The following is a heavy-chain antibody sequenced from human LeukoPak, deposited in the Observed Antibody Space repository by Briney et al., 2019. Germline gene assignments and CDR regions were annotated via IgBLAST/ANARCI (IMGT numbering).Heavy chain of an antibody. Sequence: ASVKVSCRASGYTFTSYYMHWVRQAPGQGLEWMGIINPSGGSTSYAQKFQGRVTITADKSTSTAYMELSSLRSEDTAVYYCASPDSSSWYFSGYYYYMDVWGKGTTVTVSS. CDR2: INPSGGST. V-gene: IGHV1-46*01. CDR3: ASPDSSSWYFSGYYYYMDV. CDR1: GYTFTSYY. J-gene: IGHJ6*03. D-gene: IGHD6-13*01.